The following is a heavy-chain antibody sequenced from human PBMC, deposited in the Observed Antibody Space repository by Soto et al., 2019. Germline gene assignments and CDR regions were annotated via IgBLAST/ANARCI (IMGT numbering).Heavy chain of an antibody. CDR3: AREDGGITCTTGWSDP. CDR2: IIPIFGTA. V-gene: IGHV1-69*12. D-gene: IGHD1-7*01. CDR1: GGTFSSYA. Sequence: QVQLVQSGAEVKKPGSSVKVSCKASGGTFSSYAISWVRQAPGQGLEWMGGIIPIFGTANYAQKFQGRVTITADASTSTTYMELSRMRSEDTAVYYCAREDGGITCTTGWSDPWGQGTLVTVSS. J-gene: IGHJ5*02.